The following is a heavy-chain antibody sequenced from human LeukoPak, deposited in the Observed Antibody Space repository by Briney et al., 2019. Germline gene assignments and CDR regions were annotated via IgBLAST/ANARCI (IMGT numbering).Heavy chain of an antibody. CDR3: ARRGWASGYFEY. Sequence: GESLKISCRGSGYSFTNYWICWVRHMPGKGLEWMGIIYPGDSDTRYAPSFQGQVTISADKSISTAYLQWSSLKASDTAIYYCARRGWASGYFEYWGQGTLVTVSS. CDR1: GYSFTNYW. J-gene: IGHJ4*02. D-gene: IGHD1-26*01. CDR2: IYPGDSDT. V-gene: IGHV5-51*01.